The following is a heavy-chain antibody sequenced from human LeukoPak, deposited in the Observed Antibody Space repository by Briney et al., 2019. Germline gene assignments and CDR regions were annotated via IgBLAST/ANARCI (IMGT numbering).Heavy chain of an antibody. CDR3: ARDPSLRVTLDY. CDR2: IWYDGSNK. J-gene: IGHJ4*02. Sequence: GGSLRLSCAASGFIFSNYGMHWVRQAPGKGLEWVAVIWYDGSNKYYADSVKGRFTFSRDNSKNMLYLEMNSLRAEDTAVYYCARDPSLRVTLDYWGQGTLVTVSS. D-gene: IGHD4-4*01. V-gene: IGHV3-33*01. CDR1: GFIFSNYG.